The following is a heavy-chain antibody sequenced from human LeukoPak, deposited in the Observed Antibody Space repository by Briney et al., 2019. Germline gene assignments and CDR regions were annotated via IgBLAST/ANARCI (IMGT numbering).Heavy chain of an antibody. Sequence: SVKVSCKASGGTFSSYAISWVRQAPGQGLEWMGGIIPIFGTANYAQKLQGRVTMTTDTSTSTAYMELRSLRSDDTAVYYCARVGYSKGLGFGYWGQGTLVTVSS. CDR3: ARVGYSKGLGFGY. CDR2: IIPIFGTA. D-gene: IGHD6-13*01. V-gene: IGHV1-69*05. CDR1: GGTFSSYA. J-gene: IGHJ4*02.